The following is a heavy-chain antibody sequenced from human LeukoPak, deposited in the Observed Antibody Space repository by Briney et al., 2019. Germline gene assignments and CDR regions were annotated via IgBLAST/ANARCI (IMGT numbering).Heavy chain of an antibody. D-gene: IGHD3-10*01. Sequence: SETLSLTCTVSGGSISSSSYYWSWIRQPPGKGLEWIGYIYYSGYTNYNPSLKSRVTISVDTSKNQFSLKLSSVTAADTAVYYCARATMVRGTYYMDVWGKGTTVTISS. CDR3: ARATMVRGTYYMDV. J-gene: IGHJ6*03. V-gene: IGHV4-61*01. CDR2: IYYSGYT. CDR1: GGSISSSSYY.